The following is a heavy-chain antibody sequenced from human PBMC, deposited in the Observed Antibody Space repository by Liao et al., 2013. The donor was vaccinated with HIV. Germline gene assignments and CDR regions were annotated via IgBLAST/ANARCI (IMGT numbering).Heavy chain of an antibody. Sequence: QVHLQESGPGLAKPSETLSLICTVSGGSLNNYYWSWIRQPPGRGLEWIGYIHYSGSTNYNPSLKSRVTISVDTSKNQFSLKLSAVTAADTAVYYCAQGSSWSGGYLQTWGQGSLVTVSS. CDR3: AQGSSWSGGYLQT. CDR2: IHYSGST. CDR1: GGSLNNYY. V-gene: IGHV4-59*01. J-gene: IGHJ1*01. D-gene: IGHD6-13*01.